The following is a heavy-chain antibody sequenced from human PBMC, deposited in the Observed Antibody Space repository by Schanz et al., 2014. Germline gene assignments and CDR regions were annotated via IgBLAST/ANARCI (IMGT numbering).Heavy chain of an antibody. CDR1: RSTFSSYT. CDR2: FIPILDVG. Sequence: QVQLVQSGAEVKKPGSSVKVSCKASRSTFSSYTISWVRQARGQGLEWVGRFIPILDVGNYAQQFQGRVTLTTDTSTSTAYMELSSLTSEDTAVYYCAKVAEEGPHINNWGGDYFDFWGQGTLVTVSS. CDR3: AKVAEEGPHINNWGGDYFDF. J-gene: IGHJ4*02. D-gene: IGHD3-16*01. V-gene: IGHV1-69*02.